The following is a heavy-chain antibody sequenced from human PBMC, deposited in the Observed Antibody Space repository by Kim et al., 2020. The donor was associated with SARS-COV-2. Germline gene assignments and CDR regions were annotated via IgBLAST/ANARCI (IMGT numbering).Heavy chain of an antibody. CDR2: IYYSGST. D-gene: IGHD3-22*01. Sequence: SETLSLTCTVSGGSISSSSYYWGWIRQPPGKGLEWIGSIYYSGSTYYNPSLKSRVTRSVDTAKNQFSLKLSSVTAADTAVYYCARHVRSFADSSGYYRNWFDPWGQGTLVTVSS. J-gene: IGHJ5*02. CDR3: ARHVRSFADSSGYYRNWFDP. V-gene: IGHV4-39*01. CDR1: GGSISSSSYY.